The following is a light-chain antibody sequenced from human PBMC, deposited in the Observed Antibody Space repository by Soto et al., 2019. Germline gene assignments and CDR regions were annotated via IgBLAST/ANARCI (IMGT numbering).Light chain of an antibody. V-gene: IGKV4-1*01. J-gene: IGKJ1*01. CDR3: QQYYSTPLA. CDR1: QSVLYSSNNKNY. Sequence: DIVMTQSPDSLAVSLGERATINCKSSQSVLYSSNNKNYLAWYQQKPGQPPKLPIYWASTRESGVPDRFSGSGSGTDFTLTIRSLQAEDVAVYYCQQYYSTPLAFGQGTKVEIK. CDR2: WAS.